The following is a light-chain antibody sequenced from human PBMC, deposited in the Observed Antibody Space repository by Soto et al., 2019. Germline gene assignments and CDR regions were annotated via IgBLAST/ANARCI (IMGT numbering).Light chain of an antibody. V-gene: IGKV3-11*01. J-gene: IGKJ4*01. CDR1: QSVTSY. Sequence: EIVMTQSPATLSGSPGERATLSCRASQSVTSYLAWYQQKPGQAPRLLIYDSSNRATGIPARFSGSGSGTDFTLTISSLEPEAFAVYYWQERSNWPLTFAGGTKVDIK. CDR2: DSS. CDR3: QERSNWPLT.